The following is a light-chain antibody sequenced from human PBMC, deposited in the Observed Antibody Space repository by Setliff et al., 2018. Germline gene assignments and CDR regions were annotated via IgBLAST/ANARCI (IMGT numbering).Light chain of an antibody. J-gene: IGLJ1*01. CDR2: EVS. Sequence: QSVLTQPASVSASPGQSITISCTGTSSDVGGYDYVSWYQQHPGTAPKLMIYEVSKRPSGVPDRFSGSKSGNTASLTVSGLQAEDEADYYCSSYAGSNNPYVFGTGTKVTVL. CDR3: SSYAGSNNPYV. V-gene: IGLV2-8*01. CDR1: SSDVGGYDY.